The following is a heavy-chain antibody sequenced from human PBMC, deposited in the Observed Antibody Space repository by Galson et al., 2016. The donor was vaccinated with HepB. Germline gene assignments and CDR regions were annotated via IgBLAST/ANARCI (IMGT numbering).Heavy chain of an antibody. J-gene: IGHJ4*02. D-gene: IGHD3-22*01. CDR2: ISISGSTV. CDR3: AREADFYDSTGYFPPFAY. Sequence: SLRLSCAGSGFTFSRYNMNWVRQAPGKGLEWLADISISGSTVYYADPVKGRFTISRDNDKNSVYLQMDSLRDEDTAVYYCAREADFYDSTGYFPPFAYWGQGILVTVSS. CDR1: GFTFSRYN. V-gene: IGHV3-48*03.